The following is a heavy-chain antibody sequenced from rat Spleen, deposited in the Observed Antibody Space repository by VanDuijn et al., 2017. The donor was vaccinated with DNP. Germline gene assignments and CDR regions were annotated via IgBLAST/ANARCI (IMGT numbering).Heavy chain of an antibody. CDR2: ISYDGSST. CDR3: ASLNNYNWFAY. J-gene: IGHJ3*01. Sequence: EVQLVESGGGLVQPGRSLKLSCAASGFTFRDYNMAWVRQAPKKGLEWVATISYDGSSTYYRDSVKGRFTISRDNAKSTLYLQMDSLRSEDTATYYCASLNNYNWFAYWGQGTLVTVSS. V-gene: IGHV5-7*01. D-gene: IGHD1-10*01. CDR1: GFTFRDYN.